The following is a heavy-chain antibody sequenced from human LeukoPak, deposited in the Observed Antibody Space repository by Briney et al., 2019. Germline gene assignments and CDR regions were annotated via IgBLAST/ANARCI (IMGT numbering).Heavy chain of an antibody. J-gene: IGHJ4*02. CDR1: GYTFSSYD. CDR3: ATVRSPAAGTRFDY. Sequence: ASVKVSCKASGYTFSSYDFSWVRQAPGQGLEWMGWISAYNGNTNYAQKLQGRVTMTTDTSTSTAYMELRGLRSDDTAVYYCATVRSPAAGTRFDYWGQGTLVTVSS. V-gene: IGHV1-18*01. D-gene: IGHD6-13*01. CDR2: ISAYNGNT.